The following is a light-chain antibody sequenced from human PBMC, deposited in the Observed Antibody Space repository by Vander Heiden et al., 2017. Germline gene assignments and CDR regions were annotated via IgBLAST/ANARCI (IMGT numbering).Light chain of an antibody. CDR1: QSVSSSY. V-gene: IGKV3-20*01. CDR2: GAS. J-gene: IGKJ4*01. Sequence: EIVLTQSRGTLSLSPGERATLSCRASQSVSSSYFAWYQQKPGQAPRLLIYGASSRATGIPDRFSGSGSGTDFTLTISRLEPEDFAVYYCQQDSSSLTFGGGTKVEIK. CDR3: QQDSSSLT.